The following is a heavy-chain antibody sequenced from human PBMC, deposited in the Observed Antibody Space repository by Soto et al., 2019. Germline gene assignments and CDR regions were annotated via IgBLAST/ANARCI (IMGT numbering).Heavy chain of an antibody. CDR1: GGSISSSSYY. V-gene: IGHV4-39*01. D-gene: IGHD3-10*01. CDR3: ARPNGSGSYPGYYFDY. Sequence: SETLSLTCTVSGGSISSSSYYWGWLRQPPGKGLEWIGSIYYSGSTYYNPSLKSRVTISVDTSKNQFSLKLSSVTAADTAVYYCARPNGSGSYPGYYFDYWGQGTLVTVSS. J-gene: IGHJ4*02. CDR2: IYYSGST.